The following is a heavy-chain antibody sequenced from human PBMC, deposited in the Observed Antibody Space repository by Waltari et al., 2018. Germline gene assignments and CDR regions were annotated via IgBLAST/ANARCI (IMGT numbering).Heavy chain of an antibody. CDR1: GFTFGDYA. Sequence: EVQLVESGGGLVQPGRSLRLSCTASGFTFGDYAMRWVPQAPGKGLEGVGCMRSKAYGGTTEYAASVKGRFAIARDDSKSIAYLQMNSLKTEDTAVYYCTRDSGYGTFDYWGQGTLVTVSS. CDR3: TRDSGYGTFDY. D-gene: IGHD5-12*01. V-gene: IGHV3-49*04. J-gene: IGHJ4*02. CDR2: MRSKAYGGTT.